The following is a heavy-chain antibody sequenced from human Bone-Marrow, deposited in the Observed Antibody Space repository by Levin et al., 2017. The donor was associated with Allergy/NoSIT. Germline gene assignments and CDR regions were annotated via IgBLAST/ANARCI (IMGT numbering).Heavy chain of an antibody. V-gene: IGHV3-66*02. CDR3: ARLDLITGIDY. D-gene: IGHD1-14*01. CDR1: GFTVSNNY. J-gene: IGHJ4*02. Sequence: ETLSLTCVVSGFTVSNNYMSWVRQAPGKGLEWVSVIYSGGSTYYADSVKGRLTISRDNSKNTVYLQMNSLRAEDTAVYYCARLDLITGIDYWGQGTLVTVSS. CDR2: IYSGGST.